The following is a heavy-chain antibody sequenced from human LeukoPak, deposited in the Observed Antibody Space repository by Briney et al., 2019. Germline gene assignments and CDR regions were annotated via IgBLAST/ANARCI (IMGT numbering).Heavy chain of an antibody. J-gene: IGHJ4*02. Sequence: GGSLRLSCAASGFTFSSHWMHWVRQAPGKGLVWVSRINSDGSSTNYADSVQGRFTISRDNAKNTLYLQMNSLRAEDTAVYHCARVGGSYGIDHWGQGTLVTVSS. CDR2: INSDGSST. V-gene: IGHV3-74*01. D-gene: IGHD1-26*01. CDR1: GFTFSSHW. CDR3: ARVGGSYGIDH.